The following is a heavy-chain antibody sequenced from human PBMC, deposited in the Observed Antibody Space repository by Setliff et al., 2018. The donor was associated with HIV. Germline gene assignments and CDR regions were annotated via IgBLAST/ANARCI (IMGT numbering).Heavy chain of an antibody. Sequence: PSETLSLTCTVSGGSITTSTFYWGWIRQPPGKGLEWIGSIYYSGSTYYNPSLKSRLTITQHTSKNHFSLSLSSVTAADTAVYYCAIQFWMLATLYFDSLGPGTLVTVSS. J-gene: IGHJ4*02. CDR2: IYYSGST. CDR1: GGSITTSTFY. V-gene: IGHV4-39*01. D-gene: IGHD3-16*01. CDR3: AIQFWMLATLYFDS.